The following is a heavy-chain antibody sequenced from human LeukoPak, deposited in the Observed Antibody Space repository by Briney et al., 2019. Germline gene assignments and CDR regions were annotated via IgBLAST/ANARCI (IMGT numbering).Heavy chain of an antibody. J-gene: IGHJ4*02. CDR1: GGTFSSYA. V-gene: IGHV1-69*05. D-gene: IGHD4-23*01. Sequence: SVKVSCKASGGTFSSYAISWVRQAPGQGLEWMGGIIPIFGTANYAQKFQGRVTITMDESTCTAYMELSSLRSEDTAVYYCARADYGGNSFDYWGQGTLVTVSS. CDR2: IIPIFGTA. CDR3: ARADYGGNSFDY.